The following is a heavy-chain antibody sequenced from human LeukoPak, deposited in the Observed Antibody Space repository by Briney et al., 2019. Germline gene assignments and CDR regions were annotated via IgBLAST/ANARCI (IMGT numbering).Heavy chain of an antibody. J-gene: IGHJ6*02. V-gene: IGHV3-21*01. CDR2: ISSSSSYI. CDR1: GFTFSNYS. Sequence: GGSVRLSCAASGFTFSNYSMNWLRQAPGKGLEWVSYISSSSSYIYYADSVKGRFTISRDNAKNSLYLQMNSLRAEDTAVYYCARISVAYGSVNLYYYYYGMDVWGQGTTVTVSS. CDR3: ARISVAYGSVNLYYYYYGMDV. D-gene: IGHD3-10*01.